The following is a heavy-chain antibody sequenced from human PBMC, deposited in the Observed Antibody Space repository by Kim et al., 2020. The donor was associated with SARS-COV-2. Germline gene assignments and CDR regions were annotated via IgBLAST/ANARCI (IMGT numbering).Heavy chain of an antibody. V-gene: IGHV3-21*01. CDR2: ISSSSSYI. J-gene: IGHJ4*02. CDR3: ARGRYDYVWGSYEFDY. D-gene: IGHD3-16*01. CDR1: GFTFSSYS. Sequence: GGSLRLSCAASGFTFSSYSMHWVRQAPGKGLEWVSSISSSSSYIYYADSVKGRFTISRDNAKNSLYLQMNSLRAEDTAVYYCARGRYDYVWGSYEFDYWGQGTLVTV.